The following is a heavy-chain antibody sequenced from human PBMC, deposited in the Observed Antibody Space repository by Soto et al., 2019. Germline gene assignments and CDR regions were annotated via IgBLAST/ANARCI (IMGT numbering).Heavy chain of an antibody. V-gene: IGHV4-34*01. Sequence: SETLSLTCAVYGGSFSGYYWSWIRQPPGKGLEWIGEINHSGSTNYNPSLKSRVTISVDTSKNQFSLKLSSVTAADTAVYYCARRRSGLRINYGMDVWGQGTTVTVSS. J-gene: IGHJ6*02. CDR2: INHSGST. CDR1: GGSFSGYY. CDR3: ARRRSGLRINYGMDV. D-gene: IGHD5-12*01.